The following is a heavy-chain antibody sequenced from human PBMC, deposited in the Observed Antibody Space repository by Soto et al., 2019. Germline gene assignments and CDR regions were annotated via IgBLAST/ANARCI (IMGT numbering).Heavy chain of an antibody. CDR2: ISSRSDI. CDR3: AREYTAWPLAYGLGG. D-gene: IGHD2-2*02. J-gene: IGHJ6*02. V-gene: IGHV3-21*01. Sequence: GSLRLSCVGSGFIFSNYSMNWVRQAPGKGLEWVSSISSRSDIYYAESVKGRFTISRDNAKNSVSLQTNSLRAEQTAVYSCAREYTAWPLAYGLGGWGQGTTVTVAS. CDR1: GFIFSNYS.